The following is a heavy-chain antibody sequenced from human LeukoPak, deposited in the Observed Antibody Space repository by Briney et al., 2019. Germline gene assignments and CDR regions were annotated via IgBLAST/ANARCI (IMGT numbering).Heavy chain of an antibody. J-gene: IGHJ6*03. CDR3: ARGAVVTSHYYYYYMDV. CDR1: GGSISSGSYY. D-gene: IGHD4-23*01. V-gene: IGHV4-61*02. Sequence: SQTLSLTCTVSGGSISSGSYYWSWIRQPAGKGLEWIGRIYTSGSTNYNPSLKSRVTMSVDTSKNQFSLKLSSVTAADTAVYYCARGAVVTSHYYYYYMDVWGKGTTVTVSS. CDR2: IYTSGST.